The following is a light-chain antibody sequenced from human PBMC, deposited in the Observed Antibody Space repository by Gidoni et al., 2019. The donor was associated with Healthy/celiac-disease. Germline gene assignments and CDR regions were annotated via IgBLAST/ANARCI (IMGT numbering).Light chain of an antibody. CDR3: MQALQTPIT. J-gene: IGKJ5*01. CDR2: LGS. Sequence: IVMTQSPLSLPVTPGEPASISCRSSQLLLHSNGYNYLDWYLQKPGQSPQLLIYLGSNRASGVPDRFSGSGSGTDFTLKISRVEAEDVGVYYCMQALQTPITFGQGTRLEIK. V-gene: IGKV2-28*01. CDR1: QLLLHSNGYNY.